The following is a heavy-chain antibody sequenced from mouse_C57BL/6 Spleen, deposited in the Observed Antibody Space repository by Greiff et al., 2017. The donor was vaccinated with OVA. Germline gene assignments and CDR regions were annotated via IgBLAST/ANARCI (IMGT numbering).Heavy chain of an antibody. J-gene: IGHJ4*01. V-gene: IGHV1-54*01. CDR3: ARDITTVVAKGYAMDY. D-gene: IGHD1-1*01. Sequence: VQLQQSGAELVRPGTSVKVSCKASGYAFTNYLIEWVKQRPGQGLEWIGVINPGSGGTNYNEKFKGKATLTADKSSSTAYMQLSSLTSEDSAVYFCARDITTVVAKGYAMDYWGQGTSVTVSS. CDR1: GYAFTNYL. CDR2: INPGSGGT.